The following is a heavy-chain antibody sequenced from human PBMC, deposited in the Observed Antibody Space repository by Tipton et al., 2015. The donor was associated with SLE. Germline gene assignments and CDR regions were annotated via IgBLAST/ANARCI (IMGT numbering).Heavy chain of an antibody. D-gene: IGHD3-9*01. V-gene: IGHV4-4*07. CDR1: GGSISSYF. CDR3: ASTDYDILTVEASHYYMDV. J-gene: IGHJ6*03. CDR2: IYTSGST. Sequence: TLSLTCTVSGGSISSYFWSWIRQPAGKGLEWIGRIYTSGSTNYNPSLKSRVTISVDTSKNQFSLKLSSVTAADTAVYYCASTDYDILTVEASHYYMDVWGKGTTVTVSS.